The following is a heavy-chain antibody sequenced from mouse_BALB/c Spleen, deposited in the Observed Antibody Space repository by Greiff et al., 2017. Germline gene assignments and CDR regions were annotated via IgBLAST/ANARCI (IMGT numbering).Heavy chain of an antibody. V-gene: IGHV2-9*02. D-gene: IGHD3-2*01. CDR2: IWAGGST. Sequence: VKLQESGPGLVAPSQSLSITCTVSGFSLTSYGVHWVRQPPGKGLEWLGVIWAGGSTNYNSALMSRLSISKDNSKSQVFLKMNSLQTDDTAMYYCAKIGPLDYYAMDYWGQGTSVTVSS. CDR1: GFSLTSYG. J-gene: IGHJ4*01. CDR3: AKIGPLDYYAMDY.